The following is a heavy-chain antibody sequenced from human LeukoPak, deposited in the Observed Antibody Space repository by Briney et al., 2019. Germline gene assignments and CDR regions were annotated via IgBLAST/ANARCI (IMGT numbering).Heavy chain of an antibody. CDR3: ARHRVRHNNWNEDYYYYMDV. J-gene: IGHJ6*03. CDR2: IYTSGST. Sequence: SETLSLTCTVSGNSISSGDYYWSWIRQPAGKGLEWIGRIYTSGSTTYNPSLKSRVTISVDTSKNQFSLKLSSVTAADTAVYYCARHRVRHNNWNEDYYYYMDVWGKGTTVTISS. V-gene: IGHV4-61*02. CDR1: GNSISSGDYY. D-gene: IGHD1-1*01.